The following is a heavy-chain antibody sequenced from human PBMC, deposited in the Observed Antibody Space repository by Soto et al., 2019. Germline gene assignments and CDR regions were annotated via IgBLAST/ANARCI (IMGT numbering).Heavy chain of an antibody. D-gene: IGHD5-18*01. Sequence: QVQLQESGPGLVKPSQTLSLTCTVSGGSINSGGYCWSWIRQHPGKGLDWIGCISYGGSTSYNPSLKSRVTISVDTSKNQFSLKLTSVTVADMAVYYCSRGILVWGQGALITVSS. CDR2: ISYGGST. V-gene: IGHV4-31*03. CDR3: SRGILV. CDR1: GGSINSGGYC. J-gene: IGHJ4*02.